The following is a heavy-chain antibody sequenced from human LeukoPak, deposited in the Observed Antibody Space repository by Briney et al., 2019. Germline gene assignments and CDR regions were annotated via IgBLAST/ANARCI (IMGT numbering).Heavy chain of an antibody. CDR1: GYTFTSYA. CDR2: INTNTGNP. CDR3: ARVYFGDYPNWFDP. D-gene: IGHD4-17*01. V-gene: IGHV7-4-1*02. Sequence: EASVKVSCKASGYTFTSYAMNWVRQAPGQGLEWMGWINTNTGNPTYAQGFTGRFVFSLDTSVSTAYLQISSLKAEDTAVYYCARVYFGDYPNWFDPWGQGTLVTVSS. J-gene: IGHJ5*02.